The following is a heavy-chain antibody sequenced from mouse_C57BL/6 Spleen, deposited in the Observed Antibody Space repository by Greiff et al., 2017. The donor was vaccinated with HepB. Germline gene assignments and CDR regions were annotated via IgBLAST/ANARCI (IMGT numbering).Heavy chain of an antibody. CDR2: IYPSDSET. D-gene: IGHD2-4*01. J-gene: IGHJ3*01. V-gene: IGHV1-61*01. CDR3: AREDYDERFAY. CDR1: GYTFTSYW. Sequence: QVQLKQPGAELVRPGSSVKLSCKASGYTFTSYWMDWVKQRPGQGLEWIGNIYPSDSETHYNQKFKDKATLTVDKSSSTAYMQLSSLTSEDSAVYYCAREDYDERFAYWGQGTLVTVSA.